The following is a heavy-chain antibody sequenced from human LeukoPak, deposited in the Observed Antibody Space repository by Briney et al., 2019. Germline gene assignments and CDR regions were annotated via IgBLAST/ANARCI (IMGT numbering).Heavy chain of an antibody. J-gene: IGHJ4*02. D-gene: IGHD3-22*01. Sequence: SETLSLTCAVFGGSFSNYYLHWIRQPPGKGLEWIGEIDHSGRTKYNPSLKSRVTMSLDTSKNHFSLNLRSVTAADTAVYFCATDDYDSAVYSYWGQGTLVTVSS. CDR2: IDHSGRT. CDR3: ATDDYDSAVYSY. CDR1: GGSFSNYY. V-gene: IGHV4-34*01.